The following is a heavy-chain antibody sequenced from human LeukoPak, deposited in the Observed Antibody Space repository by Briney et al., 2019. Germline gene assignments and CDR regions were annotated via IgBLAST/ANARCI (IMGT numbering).Heavy chain of an antibody. Sequence: PSETLSLTCTVSGGSISSYYWSWIRQPPGKGLEWIGYIYYSGSTNYNPSLKSRVTISVDTSKNQLSLKLSSVTAADTAVYYCARRLDSGWYEAFDYWGQGTLVTVSS. D-gene: IGHD6-19*01. CDR1: GGSISSYY. CDR2: IYYSGST. J-gene: IGHJ4*02. CDR3: ARRLDSGWYEAFDY. V-gene: IGHV4-59*08.